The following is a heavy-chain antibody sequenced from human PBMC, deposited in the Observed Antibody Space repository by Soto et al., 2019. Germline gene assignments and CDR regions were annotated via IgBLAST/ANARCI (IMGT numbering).Heavy chain of an antibody. J-gene: IGHJ6*02. CDR2: IYYSGST. CDR1: GGSISSYY. CDR3: ARDRVVPAARVYYGMDV. Sequence: QVQLQESGPGLVKPSETLSLTCTASGGSISSYYWSWIRQPPGKGLEWIGYIYYSGSTNYNPSLKSRVTISVDTSKNQFSLKLSSVTAADTAVYYCARDRVVPAARVYYGMDVWGQGTTVTVSS. V-gene: IGHV4-59*01. D-gene: IGHD2-2*01.